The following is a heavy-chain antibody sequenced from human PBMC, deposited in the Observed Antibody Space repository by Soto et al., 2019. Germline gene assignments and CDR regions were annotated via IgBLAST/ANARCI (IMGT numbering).Heavy chain of an antibody. V-gene: IGHV1-18*04. CDR3: ARDSSPLAYFFAY. Sequence: QVQLVQSGGEVKKPGASVKVSCKASGYTFINHGISWVRQAPGQGLEWMGWISGHNGKTNYAQKFQGRVSMTTDTSTITAVMEPRSLRSDDTAVYYCARDSSPLAYFFAYWGPGTLVSVSS. CDR2: ISGHNGKT. J-gene: IGHJ4*02. CDR1: GYTFINHG.